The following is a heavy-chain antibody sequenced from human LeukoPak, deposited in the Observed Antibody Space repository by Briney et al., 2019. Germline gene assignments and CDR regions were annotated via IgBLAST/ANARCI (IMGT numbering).Heavy chain of an antibody. CDR2: ISVNNGGT. Sequence: ASVKASCKASGYTFTTYSLAWVRQASGQCLEWMGWISVNNGGTNYAQSFQDRVTLTRDTSTNTAYLELRSLRSDDTAIIYCATATQPRGYFLHWGQGTLVTVSS. V-gene: IGHV1-18*01. J-gene: IGHJ1*01. D-gene: IGHD2-2*01. CDR3: ATATQPRGYFLH. CDR1: GYTFTTYS.